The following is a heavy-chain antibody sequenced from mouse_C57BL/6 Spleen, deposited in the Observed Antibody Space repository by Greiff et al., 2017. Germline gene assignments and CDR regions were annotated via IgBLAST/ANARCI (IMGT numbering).Heavy chain of an antibody. CDR3: ARGDSSGAWFAY. Sequence: VQLQQPGAELVKPGASVKMSCKASGYTFTSYWITWVKQRPGQGLEWIGEIYPGSGSTKYNEKFKSKATLTVDTSSSTAYMQLSSLTSEDSAVYYCARGDSSGAWFAYWGQGTLVTVSA. D-gene: IGHD3-2*02. V-gene: IGHV1-55*01. CDR1: GYTFTSYW. CDR2: IYPGSGST. J-gene: IGHJ3*01.